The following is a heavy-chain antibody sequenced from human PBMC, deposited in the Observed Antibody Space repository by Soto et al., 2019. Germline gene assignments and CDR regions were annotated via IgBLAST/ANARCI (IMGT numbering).Heavy chain of an antibody. CDR1: GGTFSSYT. Sequence: QVQLVQSGAEVKKPGSSVKVSCKASGGTFSSYTLSWVRQAPGQGLEWMGRIIPILGIANYAQKFQGIVTITADKSTSTDYMELRSLISEDTAVYYWARIPYYYSWGQGTLVTVSS. CDR2: IIPILGIA. J-gene: IGHJ4*02. D-gene: IGHD1-26*01. V-gene: IGHV1-69*02. CDR3: ARIPYYYS.